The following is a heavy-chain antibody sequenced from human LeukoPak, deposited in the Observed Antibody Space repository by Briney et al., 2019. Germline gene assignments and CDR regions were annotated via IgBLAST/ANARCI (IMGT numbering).Heavy chain of an antibody. CDR2: ISYDGSNK. D-gene: IGHD3-22*01. V-gene: IGHV3-30-3*01. J-gene: IGHJ4*02. Sequence: PGGSLRLSCAASGFTFSSYAMHWVRQAPGKGLEWVAAISYDGSNKYYADSVKGRFTISRDNSKNTLYLQMNSLRAEDTAVYYCAREPLSRDYYDSSGFDYWGQGTLVTVSS. CDR1: GFTFSSYA. CDR3: AREPLSRDYYDSSGFDY.